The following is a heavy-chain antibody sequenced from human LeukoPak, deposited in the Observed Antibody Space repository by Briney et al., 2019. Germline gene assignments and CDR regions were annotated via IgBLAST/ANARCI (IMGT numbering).Heavy chain of an antibody. Sequence: PSETLSLTCTVSGGSISNYYWSWIRQPPGKGLEWIGYIYYSGSTNYNPSLKSRVTISVDTSKNQFSLKLSSVTAADTAVYYCATGVAAAEVDYWGQGTLVTVSS. V-gene: IGHV4-59*01. CDR1: GGSISNYY. J-gene: IGHJ4*02. CDR3: ATGVAAAEVDY. D-gene: IGHD6-13*01. CDR2: IYYSGST.